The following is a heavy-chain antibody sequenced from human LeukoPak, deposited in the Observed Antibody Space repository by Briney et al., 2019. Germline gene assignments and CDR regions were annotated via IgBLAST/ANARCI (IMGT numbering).Heavy chain of an antibody. CDR3: ARGRITGSRYYYYYMEV. J-gene: IGHJ6*03. V-gene: IGHV4-34*01. CDR1: GGSFSGYY. CDR2: INHSGST. D-gene: IGHD1-20*01. Sequence: SETQSLTCAVYGGSFSGYYWSWIRQPPGKGLEWIGEINHSGSTNYNPSLKSRVTISVDTSKNQFSLKLRSVTAADTAVYYCARGRITGSRYYYYYMEVWGKGTTVTVSS.